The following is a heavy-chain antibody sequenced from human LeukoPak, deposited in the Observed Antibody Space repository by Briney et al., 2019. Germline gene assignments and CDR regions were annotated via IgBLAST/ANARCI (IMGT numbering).Heavy chain of an antibody. D-gene: IGHD2-15*01. CDR2: IYTSGST. V-gene: IGHV4-61*02. Sequence: PSETLSLTCTVSGGSISSGSYYWSWIRQPAGKGLEWIGRIYTSGSTNYNPSLKSRVTISVDTSKNQFSLKLSSVTAADTAVYYCARGVVVAATVWWFDPWGQGTLVTVSS. CDR3: ARGVVVAATVWWFDP. CDR1: GGSISSGSYY. J-gene: IGHJ5*02.